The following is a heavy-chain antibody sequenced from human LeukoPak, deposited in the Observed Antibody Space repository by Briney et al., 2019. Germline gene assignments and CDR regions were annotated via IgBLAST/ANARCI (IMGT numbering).Heavy chain of an antibody. Sequence: GGSLRLSCAASGFTFSNFAMSWVRQAPDKGLECVSSISINVGTTYYGDSVRGRFTVSRDASKNTLYLQMNDLRIEDTAIYYCARRCSGGSPTWGYFDLWGRGTLVTVSS. CDR2: ISINVGTT. D-gene: IGHD2-15*01. J-gene: IGHJ2*01. V-gene: IGHV3-23*01. CDR1: GFTFSNFA. CDR3: ARRCSGGSPTWGYFDL.